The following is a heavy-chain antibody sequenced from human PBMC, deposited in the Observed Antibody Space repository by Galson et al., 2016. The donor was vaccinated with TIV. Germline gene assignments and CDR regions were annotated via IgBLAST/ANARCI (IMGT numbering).Heavy chain of an antibody. V-gene: IGHV4-59*11. CDR2: IYYDGPT. Sequence: TLSLTCTVSGVSISGHYWTWIRQPPGKGLEWIGYIYYDGPTNYSPSLKSRVTFSVDTSKNQVSLKLNSVTAADTAVYYCARERRDYYYGMDVWGQGTTVIVSS. J-gene: IGHJ6*02. CDR3: ARERRDYYYGMDV. CDR1: GVSISGHY.